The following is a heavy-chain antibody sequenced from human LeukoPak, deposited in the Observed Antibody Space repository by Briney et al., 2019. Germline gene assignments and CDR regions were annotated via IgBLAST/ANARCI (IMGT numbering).Heavy chain of an antibody. CDR1: GFTFSSYE. J-gene: IGHJ3*02. CDR2: ISSSGSTI. Sequence: PGGSLRLSCAASGFTFSSYEMNWVRQAPGKGLEWVSYISSSGSTIYYADSVKGRFTISRDNAKNSLYLQMNSLRAEDTAVYYCARGTPYYDILTGYYKRGAFDIWGQGTMVTVSS. V-gene: IGHV3-48*03. D-gene: IGHD3-9*01. CDR3: ARGTPYYDILTGYYKRGAFDI.